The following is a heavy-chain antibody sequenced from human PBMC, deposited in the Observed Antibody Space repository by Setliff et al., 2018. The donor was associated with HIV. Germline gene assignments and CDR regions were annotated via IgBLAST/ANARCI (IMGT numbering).Heavy chain of an antibody. J-gene: IGHJ3*02. CDR1: NGSVSSNYYY. CDR3: ARGPGELGAFDI. V-gene: IGHV4-61*02. CDR2: IYTSGST. D-gene: IGHD1-26*01. Sequence: PSETLSLTCTVSNGSVSSNYYYWSWIRQPAGKGLEWIGRIYTSGSTNYNPSLKSRVTISVDTSKNQFSLKLSSVTAADTAVYYCARGPGELGAFDIWGQGTMVTVSS.